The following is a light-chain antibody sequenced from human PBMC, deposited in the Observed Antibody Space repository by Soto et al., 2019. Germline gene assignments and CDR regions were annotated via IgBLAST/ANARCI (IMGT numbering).Light chain of an antibody. J-gene: IGLJ1*01. CDR2: QVT. Sequence: QSVRTEPASVSVSPGQSITISCTGTSSDIGGYYYVSWYQHHPGKAPKLLIYQVTNRPSRVSNRFSGSKSGNTASLTISGLQADDEADYYCTSYSSSDIFYVFGTGTKVTVL. V-gene: IGLV2-14*01. CDR1: SSDIGGYYY. CDR3: TSYSSSDIFYV.